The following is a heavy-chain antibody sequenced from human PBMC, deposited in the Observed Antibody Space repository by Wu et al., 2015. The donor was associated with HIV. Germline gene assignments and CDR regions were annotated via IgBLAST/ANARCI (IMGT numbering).Heavy chain of an antibody. CDR1: GYSLTKLS. Sequence: HVQLEQSGAVVKKPGASVKVPCKVSGYSLTKLSIQWVRQAPRKGLEWMGGFDPEDNKIIYAQRFQGRVAMTEDRSTDTVYMDLNSLRSDDTAAYYCTAYPSDIWSTGLPYWGQGTCHRLL. J-gene: IGHJ1*01. CDR2: FDPEDNKI. V-gene: IGHV1-24*01. D-gene: IGHD4-11*01. CDR3: TAYPSDIWSTGLPY.